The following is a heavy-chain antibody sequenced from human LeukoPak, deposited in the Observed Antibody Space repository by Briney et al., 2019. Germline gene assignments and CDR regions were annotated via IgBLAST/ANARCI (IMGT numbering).Heavy chain of an antibody. V-gene: IGHV4-39*01. D-gene: IGHD6-19*01. CDR2: IHYSGST. CDR3: ARLLSAVADFDY. CDR1: GGSISSSSYY. Sequence: SETLSLTCTVSGGSISSSSYYWGWIRQPPGKGLEWIGSIHYSGSTYYNPSLKSRVTISVDTSKNQFSLKLSSVTAADTAVYYCARLLSAVADFDYWGQGTLVTVSS. J-gene: IGHJ4*02.